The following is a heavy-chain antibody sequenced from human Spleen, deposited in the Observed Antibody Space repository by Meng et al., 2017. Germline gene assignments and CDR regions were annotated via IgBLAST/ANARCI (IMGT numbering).Heavy chain of an antibody. CDR1: GGPISTSGYY. J-gene: IGHJ5*02. D-gene: IGHD6-19*01. Sequence: QPQLQESGPGLVRPSEALSLTCSVSGGPISTSGYYWGWIRQPPGKGLEWIGSIGHSGFTYYTPSLKSRVTVSIDTSRNQFSLWLTSVTAADTAVYYCVRSSAWVRTGFDPWGQGTLVTVSS. CDR2: IGHSGFT. V-gene: IGHV4-39*01. CDR3: VRSSAWVRTGFDP.